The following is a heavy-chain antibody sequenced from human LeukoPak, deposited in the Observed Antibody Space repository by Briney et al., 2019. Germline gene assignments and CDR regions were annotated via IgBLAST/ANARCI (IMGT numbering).Heavy chain of an antibody. CDR2: IIPIFGTA. D-gene: IGHD5-18*01. CDR3: ARQGHGGYSYGGEFDY. J-gene: IGHJ4*02. V-gene: IGHV1-69*05. Sequence: SVKVSCKASGGTLSSYAISWVRQAPGQGLEWMGGIIPIFGTANYAQKFQGRVTITTDESTSTAYMELSSLRSEDTAVYYCARQGHGGYSYGGEFDYWGQGTLVTVSS. CDR1: GGTLSSYA.